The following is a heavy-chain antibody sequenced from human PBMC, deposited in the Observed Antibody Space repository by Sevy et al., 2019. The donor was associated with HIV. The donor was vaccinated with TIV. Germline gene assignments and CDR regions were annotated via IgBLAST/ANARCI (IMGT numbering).Heavy chain of an antibody. D-gene: IGHD2-8*01. CDR2: LWFGGGDR. J-gene: IGHJ4*02. CDR3: AREGCTKHHDY. V-gene: IGHV3-23*01. Sequence: GGSLRLSCAASGFTFSEYSMSWVRQPPGKGLEWVSSLWFGGGDRDYADSVKGRFTISRDNSKSSVYLQMNNMRPEDTAVYYCAREGCTKHHDYWGQGTLVTVSS. CDR1: GFTFSEYS.